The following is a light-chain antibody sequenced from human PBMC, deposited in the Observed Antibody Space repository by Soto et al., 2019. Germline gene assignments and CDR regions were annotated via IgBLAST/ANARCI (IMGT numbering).Light chain of an antibody. CDR3: QQYNIWSSST. J-gene: IGKJ5*01. V-gene: IGKV3-15*01. Sequence: EIVMTQSPATLSVSPGERATLSCRASQSISSKVGWYQQKPGQAPRLLIYGASTRATGVPPRFSGSGSGTEFNLTITSLQSEDFAVYYCQQYNIWSSSTFGQGTRLEIK. CDR1: QSISSK. CDR2: GAS.